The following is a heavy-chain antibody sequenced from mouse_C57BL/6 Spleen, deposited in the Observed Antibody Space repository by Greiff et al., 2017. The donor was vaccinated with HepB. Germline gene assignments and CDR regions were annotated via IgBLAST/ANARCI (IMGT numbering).Heavy chain of an antibody. J-gene: IGHJ2*01. Sequence: EVKLMESEGGLVQPGSSMKLSCTASGFTFSDYYMAWVRQVPEKGLEWVANINYDGSSTYYLDSLKSRFIISRDNAKNILYLQMSSLKSEDTATYYCARGSGLRPFDYWGQGTTLTVSS. CDR1: GFTFSDYY. V-gene: IGHV5-16*01. CDR2: INYDGSST. CDR3: ARGSGLRPFDY. D-gene: IGHD2-4*01.